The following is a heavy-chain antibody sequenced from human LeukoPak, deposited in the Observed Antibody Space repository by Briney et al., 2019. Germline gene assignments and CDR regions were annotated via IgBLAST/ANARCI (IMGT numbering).Heavy chain of an antibody. CDR1: GFTFSTYA. J-gene: IGHJ6*02. V-gene: IGHV3-23*01. Sequence: GGSLRLSCAASGFTFSTYAMSWVRQAPGKGLEWVSAISGSGGSTYYADSVKGRFTISRDNSKNTLYLQMNSLRAEDTAVYYCARDLGWGRAPGELFYYYGMDVWGQGTTVTVSS. CDR3: ARDLGWGRAPGELFYYYGMDV. D-gene: IGHD3-10*01. CDR2: ISGSGGST.